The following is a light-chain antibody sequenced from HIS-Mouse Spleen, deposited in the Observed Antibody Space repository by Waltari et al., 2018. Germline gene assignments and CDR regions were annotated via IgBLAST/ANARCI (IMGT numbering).Light chain of an antibody. J-gene: IGKJ1*01. CDR3: QQLHSYPPT. V-gene: IGKV1-9*01. Sequence: DIQLTQSPSFLSASVGDRVTITCRASQGIRSYLAWYQQKPGKAPKLLIYAASTLQSWVPSRFRGSGSGTEFTLTIRSLQPEDFATYYCQQLHSYPPTFGQGTKVEIK. CDR1: QGIRSY. CDR2: AAS.